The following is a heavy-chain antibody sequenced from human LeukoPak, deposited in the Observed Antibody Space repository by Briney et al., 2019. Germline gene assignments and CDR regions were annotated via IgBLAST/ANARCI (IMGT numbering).Heavy chain of an antibody. CDR2: INPNSGGT. J-gene: IGHJ4*02. V-gene: IGHV1-2*02. CDR3: ARVLQRFYYDSSGYYPDY. CDR1: GYAFTSYD. D-gene: IGHD3-22*01. Sequence: ASVTVSCKASGYAFTSYDITWVRQAPGQGLEWMGWINPNSGGTNDAQKFQGRVTMTRDTSISTAYMELSRLRSDDTAVYYCARVLQRFYYDSSGYYPDYWGQGTLVTVSS.